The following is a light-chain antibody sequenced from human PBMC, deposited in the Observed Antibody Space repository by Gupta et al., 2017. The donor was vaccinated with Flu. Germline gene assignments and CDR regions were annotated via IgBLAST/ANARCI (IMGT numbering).Light chain of an antibody. CDR3: QSADSSGTDYV. Sequence: YALSPPPSFSSSPGQTARITCTGDALPKQYAYWYQQKPGQAPVLVIYKDSERPSGIPERFSGSSSGTTVTLTISGVQAEDEADYYCQSADSSGTDYVFGTGTKVTVL. CDR1: ALPKQY. J-gene: IGLJ1*01. CDR2: KDS. V-gene: IGLV3-25*02.